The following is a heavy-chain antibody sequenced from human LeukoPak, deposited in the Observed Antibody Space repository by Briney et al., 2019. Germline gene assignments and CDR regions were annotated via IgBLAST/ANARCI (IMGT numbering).Heavy chain of an antibody. J-gene: IGHJ4*02. Sequence: ASVKVSCKASGYTFTGSYMHWVRQAPGQGLEWMGWINPDTGDTSYAQKFQGRVTLTRDTSISTAYMELTRLSSDDTAVYYCASLKTTVTHFDCWGQGTLATVSS. CDR3: ASLKTTVTHFDC. V-gene: IGHV1-2*02. CDR2: INPDTGDT. CDR1: GYTFTGSY. D-gene: IGHD4-17*01.